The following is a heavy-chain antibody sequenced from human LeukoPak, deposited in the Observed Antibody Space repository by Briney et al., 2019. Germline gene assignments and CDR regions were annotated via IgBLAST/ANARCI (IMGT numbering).Heavy chain of an antibody. CDR1: GFIVTRNY. Sequence: GGSLRLSCAVSGFIVTRNYMSWVRQAPGKGLEWVSVIYSGGSTYYADSVKGRFTISRDKSKNTLYLQMNSLRADDTAVYYCATPGYSYAFDYWGQGTLVTVSS. J-gene: IGHJ4*02. CDR2: IYSGGST. V-gene: IGHV3-66*01. CDR3: ATPGYSYAFDY. D-gene: IGHD5-18*01.